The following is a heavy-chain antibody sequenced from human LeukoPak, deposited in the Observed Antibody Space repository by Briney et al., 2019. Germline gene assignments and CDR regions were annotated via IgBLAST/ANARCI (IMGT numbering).Heavy chain of an antibody. CDR2: INHSGST. V-gene: IGHV4-34*01. D-gene: IGHD3-16*01. Sequence: SETLSLTCGVSGGSLTGYYWSWIRQPPGKGLEWIGEINHSGSTKYNPSLESRVSISLDTSKNHFSLRLSSVTAADTAVYYCARGYMIWGQGTLVTVPS. CDR3: ARGYMI. J-gene: IGHJ4*02. CDR1: GGSLTGYY.